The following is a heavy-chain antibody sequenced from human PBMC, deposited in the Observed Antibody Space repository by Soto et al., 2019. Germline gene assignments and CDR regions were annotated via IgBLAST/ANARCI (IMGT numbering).Heavy chain of an antibody. V-gene: IGHV3-30*18. D-gene: IGHD2-15*01. Sequence: GGSLRLSCAASGFTFSSYGMHWVRQAPGKGLEWVAVISYDGSNKYYADSVKGRFTISRDNSKNTLYLQMNSLRAEDTAVYYCAKVGNKYCSGGSCYYFDYWGQGTLVTVSS. CDR1: GFTFSSYG. CDR3: AKVGNKYCSGGSCYYFDY. CDR2: ISYDGSNK. J-gene: IGHJ4*02.